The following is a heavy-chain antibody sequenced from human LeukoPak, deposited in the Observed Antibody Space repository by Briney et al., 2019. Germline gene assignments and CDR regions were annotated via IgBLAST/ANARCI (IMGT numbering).Heavy chain of an antibody. CDR3: ARGRSGWYFNILRVDAFDI. Sequence: SETLSLTCTVSGGSLSSYYSSSVPQPPGKGREWSGYIYYSWSTKYNPSLKSRVTISVDTSKNQFSLKLSSVTAADTAVYYCARGRSGWYFNILRVDAFDIWGQGTMVTVSS. CDR1: GGSLSSYY. CDR2: IYYSWST. D-gene: IGHD6-19*01. J-gene: IGHJ3*02. V-gene: IGHV4-59*01.